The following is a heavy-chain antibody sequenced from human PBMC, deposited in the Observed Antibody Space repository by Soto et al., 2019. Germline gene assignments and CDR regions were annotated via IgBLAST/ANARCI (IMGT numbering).Heavy chain of an antibody. J-gene: IGHJ6*03. D-gene: IGHD2-15*01. Sequence: QVQLQQWDAGLLKPSETLSLTCAVYGGTFSGYYWNWIRQPPGKGLEWIGEINHSGSTNYNPSLKGRVSKSVDTSEGQFSLKLSYVTSADTAVYYCAIGWGYCSGASGYKYYFCYIDVWGRGTPVTVSS. CDR2: INHSGST. CDR1: GGTFSGYY. V-gene: IGHV4-34*01. CDR3: AIGWGYCSGASGYKYYFCYIDV.